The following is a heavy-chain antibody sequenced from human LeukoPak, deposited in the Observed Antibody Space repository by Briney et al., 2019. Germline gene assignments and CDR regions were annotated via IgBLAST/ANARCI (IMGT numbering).Heavy chain of an antibody. CDR3: ARAVDTARAYYFDY. V-gene: IGHV3-7*01. D-gene: IGHD5-18*01. CDR1: GFTFSRSW. CDR2: MKQDGSEK. Sequence: PGGSLRLSCAASGFTFSRSWMSWVRQAPGKGLEWVANMKQDGSEKYYVDSVKGRFTISRDNAKNSLYLQMNRLRAEDTAVYYCARAVDTARAYYFDYWGQGTLVTVSS. J-gene: IGHJ4*02.